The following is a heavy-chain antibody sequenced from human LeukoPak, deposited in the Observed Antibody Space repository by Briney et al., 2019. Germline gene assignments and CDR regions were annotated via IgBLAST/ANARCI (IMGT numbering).Heavy chain of an antibody. D-gene: IGHD1-26*01. CDR1: GYTFTGYY. V-gene: IGHV1-18*04. J-gene: IGHJ5*02. CDR2: ISAYNGNT. Sequence: GASVKVSCKASGYTFTGYYMHWVRQAPGQGLEWMGWISAYNGNTNYAQKLQGRVTMTTDTSTSTAYMELRSLRSDDTAVYYCARGSRSNWFDPWGQGTLVTVSS. CDR3: ARGSRSNWFDP.